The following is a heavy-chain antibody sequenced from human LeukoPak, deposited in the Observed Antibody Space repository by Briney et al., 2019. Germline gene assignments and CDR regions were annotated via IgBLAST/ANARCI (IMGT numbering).Heavy chain of an antibody. CDR1: GFTFSSYA. D-gene: IGHD6-19*01. J-gene: IGHJ6*03. V-gene: IGHV3-64*01. Sequence: GGSLRLSCAASGFTFSSYAMHYVRQAPGKGLEYVSAISSNGGSTYYATSVKGRFTISRDNSKNPLYLQLGTLTAADMAVYYCARVAVAASGIYYYYYMDVWGKGTTVTVSS. CDR2: ISSNGGST. CDR3: ARVAVAASGIYYYYYMDV.